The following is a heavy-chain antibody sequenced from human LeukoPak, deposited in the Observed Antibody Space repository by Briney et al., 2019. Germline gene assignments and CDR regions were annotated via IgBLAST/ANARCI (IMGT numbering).Heavy chain of an antibody. CDR3: ALIATVVTPINGSVDY. CDR1: GGTFSSYA. V-gene: IGHV1-69*13. D-gene: IGHD4-23*01. CDR2: IIPIFGTA. J-gene: IGHJ4*02. Sequence: GASVKVSCKASGGTFSSYAISWVRQAPGQGLEWMGGIIPIFGTANYAQKFQGRVTITADESTSTAYMELSSLRSEDTAVYYCALIATVVTPINGSVDYWGQGTLVTVSS.